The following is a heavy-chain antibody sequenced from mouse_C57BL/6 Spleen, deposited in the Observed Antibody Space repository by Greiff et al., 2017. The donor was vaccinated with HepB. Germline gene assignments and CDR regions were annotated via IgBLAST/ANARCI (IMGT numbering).Heavy chain of an antibody. CDR2: IRSGGSYT. CDR3: ARQGLGPWFAY. D-gene: IGHD4-1*01. J-gene: IGHJ3*01. CDR1: GFTFSSYG. V-gene: IGHV5-6*01. Sequence: EVQVVESGGDLVKPGGSLKLSCAASGFTFSSYGMSWVRQTPDKRLEWVATIRSGGSYTYYPDSVKGRFTISRDNATNTMYLQMSSLKSEDTAMYYCARQGLGPWFAYWGQGTLVTVSA.